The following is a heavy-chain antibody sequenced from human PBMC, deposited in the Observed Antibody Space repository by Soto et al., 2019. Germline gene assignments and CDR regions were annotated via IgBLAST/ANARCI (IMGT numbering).Heavy chain of an antibody. Sequence: GESLKISCXCSGYTFSNFWIGWVRQLPGKGLEWMGIIYPGDHETRYSPSFHGKVTISADKSINTAYLQWNSLEASDTAFYSCARSPRSSPYFDYWGQGALVTVSS. J-gene: IGHJ4*02. CDR3: ARSPRSSPYFDY. CDR2: IYPGDHET. V-gene: IGHV5-51*01. CDR1: GYTFSNFW. D-gene: IGHD6-13*01.